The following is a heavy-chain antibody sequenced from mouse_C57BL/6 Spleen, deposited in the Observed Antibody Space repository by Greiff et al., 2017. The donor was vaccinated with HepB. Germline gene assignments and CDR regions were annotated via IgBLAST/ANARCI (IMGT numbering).Heavy chain of an antibody. CDR1: GYTFTSYW. Sequence: VQLQQPGAELVKPGASVKLSCKASGYTFTSYWMHWVKQRPGQGLEWIGMIHPNSGSTNYNAKFKSKATLTVDKSSSTAYMQLSSLTSEDAAVYYCERSDDGYYPSFDVWGTGTTVTVSS. CDR3: ERSDDGYYPSFDV. D-gene: IGHD2-3*01. V-gene: IGHV1-64*01. J-gene: IGHJ1*03. CDR2: IHPNSGST.